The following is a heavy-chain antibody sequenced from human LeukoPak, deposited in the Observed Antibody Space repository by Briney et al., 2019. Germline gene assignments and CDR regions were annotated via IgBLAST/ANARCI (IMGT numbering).Heavy chain of an antibody. J-gene: IGHJ4*01. CDR1: GFTFSNSA. D-gene: IGHD6-19*01. V-gene: IGHV3-23*01. Sequence: GGSLRLSCAASGFTFSNSAMCWVRQAPGKGLEWDSTLSGSGITTYYADSVKGRFTISRDNSKNTLYLQMNSLRAEDTAVYYCAKGIYSSGWSYFDYWGHGTLVTVSS. CDR2: LSGSGITT. CDR3: AKGIYSSGWSYFDY.